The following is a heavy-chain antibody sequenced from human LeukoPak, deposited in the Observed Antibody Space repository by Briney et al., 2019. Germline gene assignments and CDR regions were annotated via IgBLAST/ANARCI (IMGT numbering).Heavy chain of an antibody. Sequence: SETLSLTCTVSGGSISSYYWSWIRQPPGKGLEWIGYIYYSGSTTYNPSLKSRVTISVDTSKNQFSLKLSSVTAADAAVYYGARDNEGLDYWGQGTLVTVSS. CDR2: IYYSGST. D-gene: IGHD1-1*01. CDR3: ARDNEGLDY. CDR1: GGSISSYY. V-gene: IGHV4-59*01. J-gene: IGHJ4*02.